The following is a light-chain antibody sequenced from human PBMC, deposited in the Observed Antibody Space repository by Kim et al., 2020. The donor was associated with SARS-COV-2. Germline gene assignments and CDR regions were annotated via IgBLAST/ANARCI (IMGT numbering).Light chain of an antibody. CDR1: QSLLYASNNKNY. J-gene: IGKJ2*01. Sequence: DIVMTQSPDSLAVSLGERATIDCKSTQSLLYASNNKNYLAWYQQRTGQPPKLLFYWASTRESGIPDRFSGSGSGTDFTLTISNLQAEDVAVYYCQQYYAAPYTFGQGTKLEIK. CDR3: QQYYAAPYT. CDR2: WAS. V-gene: IGKV4-1*01.